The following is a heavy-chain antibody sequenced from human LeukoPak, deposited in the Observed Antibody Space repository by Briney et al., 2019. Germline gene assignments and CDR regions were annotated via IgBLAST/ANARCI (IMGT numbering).Heavy chain of an antibody. CDR2: INHSGST. D-gene: IGHD2-2*01. J-gene: IGHJ5*02. CDR1: GGSFSGYY. Sequence: PSETLSLTCAVYGGSFSGYYWSWIRQPPGKGLEWIGEINHSGSTNYNPSLKSRVTISVDTSKNQFSLKLSSVTAADTAVYYCARDNIVVVPAASYNWFDPWGQGTLVTVSS. V-gene: IGHV4-34*01. CDR3: ARDNIVVVPAASYNWFDP.